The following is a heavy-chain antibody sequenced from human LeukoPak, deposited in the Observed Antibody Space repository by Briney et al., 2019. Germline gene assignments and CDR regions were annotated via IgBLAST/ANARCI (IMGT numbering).Heavy chain of an antibody. J-gene: IGHJ6*03. V-gene: IGHV4-59*12. Sequence: PSETLSLTCTVSGGSISSYYWSWIRQPPGKGLEWIGYIYYSGSTNYNPSLKSRVTISVDTSKNQFSLKLSSVTAADTAVYYCARLLRYFDWFRTYYYYYMDVWGKGTTVTISS. CDR1: GGSISSYY. CDR3: ARLLRYFDWFRTYYYYYMDV. D-gene: IGHD3-9*01. CDR2: IYYSGST.